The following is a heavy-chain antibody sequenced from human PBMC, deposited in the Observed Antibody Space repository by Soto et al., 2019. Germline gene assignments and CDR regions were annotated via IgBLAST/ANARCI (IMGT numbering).Heavy chain of an antibody. V-gene: IGHV5-10-1*01. Sequence: ESLKISCKGSGYSFAGYWITWVRQKPGKGLEWMGRIDPSDSQTYYSPSFRGHVTISVTKSITTVFLQWSSLRASDTAMYYCARQIYDSYTVPNHQYLFDSWGQGTPVPVS. D-gene: IGHD3-16*01. CDR1: GYSFAGYW. CDR2: IDPSDSQT. CDR3: ARQIYDSYTVPNHQYLFDS. J-gene: IGHJ4*02.